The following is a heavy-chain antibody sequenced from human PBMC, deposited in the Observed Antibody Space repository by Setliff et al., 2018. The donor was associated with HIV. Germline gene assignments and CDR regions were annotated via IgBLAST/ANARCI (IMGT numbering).Heavy chain of an antibody. CDR1: GGTFSNYA. Sequence: SVKVSCKASGGTFSNYAISWVRQAPGQGLEWVGGIIPSFGTRNYARKFRDRVTITADESTSTAYMDLSSLRSEDTAVYYCAKAAVEMTTIAFGGPPGYWGQGTLVTVSS. CDR3: AKAAVEMTTIAFGGPPGY. J-gene: IGHJ4*02. CDR2: IIPSFGTR. V-gene: IGHV1-69*13. D-gene: IGHD3-16*01.